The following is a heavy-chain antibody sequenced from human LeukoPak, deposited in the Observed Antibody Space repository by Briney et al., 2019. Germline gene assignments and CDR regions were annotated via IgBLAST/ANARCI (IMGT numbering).Heavy chain of an antibody. V-gene: IGHV7-4-1*02. J-gene: IGHJ4*02. Sequence: ASVKVSCKASGYTFTSYGISWVRQAPGQGLEWMGWINTNTGNPTYAQGFTGRFVFSLDTSVGTAYLQISSLKAEDTAVYYCARDLYDFWSGYYLSPGYWGQGTLVTVSS. CDR1: GYTFTSYG. CDR2: INTNTGNP. D-gene: IGHD3-3*01. CDR3: ARDLYDFWSGYYLSPGY.